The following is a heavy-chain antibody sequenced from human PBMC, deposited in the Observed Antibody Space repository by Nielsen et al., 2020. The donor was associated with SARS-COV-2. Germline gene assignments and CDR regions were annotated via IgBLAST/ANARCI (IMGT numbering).Heavy chain of an antibody. CDR3: ARGGVNGWWDY. CDR2: INAGNGYT. J-gene: IGHJ4*02. Sequence: ASMKVSCKASGYRFTSYAIHWVRQAPGQGLESMGWINAGNGYTEYSQNFQGRVTITTDTSATTAYMEVRYLKSEDTAVFYCARGGVNGWWDYWGQGTLVTVSS. CDR1: GYRFTSYA. V-gene: IGHV1-3*01. D-gene: IGHD6-19*01.